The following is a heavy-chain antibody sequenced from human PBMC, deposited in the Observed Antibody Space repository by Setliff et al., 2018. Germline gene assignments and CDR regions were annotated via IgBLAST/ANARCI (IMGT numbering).Heavy chain of an antibody. V-gene: IGHV4-38-2*01. J-gene: IGHJ4*02. CDR2: ISHSGSA. Sequence: SETLSLTCAVSGYPIRSGNYWGWIRQPPGKGLEWIGSISHSGSAYYNPSLKSRVTISLDMSKNQFSLKLSSVTAADTARYYCARRGMSSSWFQGYFDYWGQGTLVTVSS. CDR3: ARRGMSSSWFQGYFDY. CDR1: GYPIRSGNY. D-gene: IGHD6-13*01.